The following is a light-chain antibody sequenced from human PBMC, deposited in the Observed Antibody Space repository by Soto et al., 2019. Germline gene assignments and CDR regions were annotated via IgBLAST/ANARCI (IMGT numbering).Light chain of an antibody. J-gene: IGKJ1*01. V-gene: IGKV3-20*01. CDR1: QGIGDT. CDR2: GAS. Sequence: EVVLTQSPATLSVSPGEGVTLSCSASQGIGDTLAWYQHKPGQTPRLLIFGASSRAIGIPDRFSGSGSGTDFTLTLSRLEPEDSAVYYCQQYGSSPTWTFGQGTKWIS. CDR3: QQYGSSPTWT.